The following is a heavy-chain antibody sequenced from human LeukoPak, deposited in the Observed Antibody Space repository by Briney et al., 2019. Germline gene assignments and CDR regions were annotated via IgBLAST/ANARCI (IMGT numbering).Heavy chain of an antibody. CDR3: ARDSRYITDTVTTTHDDFDY. CDR2: INPNSGGT. J-gene: IGHJ4*02. V-gene: IGHV1-2*06. D-gene: IGHD4-11*01. Sequence: GASVKVSCKAAGYTFTGYYMHWVRQAPGQGLEWMGRINPNSGGTNYAQKFQGRVTMTRDTSISTAYMELSRLRSDDTAVYYCARDSRYITDTVTTTHDDFDYWGQGTLVTVSS. CDR1: GYTFTGYY.